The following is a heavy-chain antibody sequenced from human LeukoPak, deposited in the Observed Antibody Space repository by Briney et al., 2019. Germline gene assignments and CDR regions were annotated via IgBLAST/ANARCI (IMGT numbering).Heavy chain of an antibody. CDR3: ARTTVTTGPYWYFDL. Sequence: PGGSLRLSCAASGFAFSSYDMHWVRQVSGKGLEWVSAIGHAGDTYYADSVKGRFTISREDAKNSLYLQMNSLRAGDTAVYYCARTTVTTGPYWYFDLWGRGTLVTVSS. CDR2: IGHAGDT. V-gene: IGHV3-13*01. CDR1: GFAFSSYD. D-gene: IGHD4-17*01. J-gene: IGHJ2*01.